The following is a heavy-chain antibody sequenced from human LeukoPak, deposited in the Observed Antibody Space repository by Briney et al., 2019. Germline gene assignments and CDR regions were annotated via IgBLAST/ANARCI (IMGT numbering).Heavy chain of an antibody. CDR1: GFTFSSYA. CDR2: ISYGGSNK. D-gene: IGHD4-23*01. Sequence: PGGSLRLSCAASGFTFSSYAMHWVRQAPGKGLEWVAVISYGGSNKYYADSVKGRFTISRDNAKNTLYLQMNSLRAEDTAVYYCATPRGDYYYGMDVWGLGTTVTVSS. V-gene: IGHV3-30-3*01. CDR3: ATPRGDYYYGMDV. J-gene: IGHJ6*02.